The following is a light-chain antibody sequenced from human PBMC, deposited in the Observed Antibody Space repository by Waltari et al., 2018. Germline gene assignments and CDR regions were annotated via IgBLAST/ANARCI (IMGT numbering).Light chain of an antibody. CDR3: HSFDTNNHWI. J-gene: IGLJ3*02. V-gene: IGLV6-57*03. CDR1: SGSIASNY. Sequence: NFMLTQPHSVSGSPGKTVTISCTRTSGSIASNYVQWYQLRPGSAPSTVIFEDNRRPSGGSDRFSGSIDTSSNSASLTISGLQTEDEADYYCHSFDTNNHWIFGGGTALTVL. CDR2: EDN.